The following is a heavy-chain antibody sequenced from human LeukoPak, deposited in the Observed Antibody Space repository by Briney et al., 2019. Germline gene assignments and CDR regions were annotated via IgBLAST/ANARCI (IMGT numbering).Heavy chain of an antibody. Sequence: PGGSLRLSCAASGFTFDDYAMHWVRQAPGKGLEWVSGISWNSGSIGYADSVKGRFTISRDNSKNTLYLHMNSLRVEDTATYFCARALNRHIGAFEYWGQGALVTVSS. V-gene: IGHV3-9*01. J-gene: IGHJ4*02. D-gene: IGHD4/OR15-4a*01. CDR1: GFTFDDYA. CDR3: ARALNRHIGAFEY. CDR2: ISWNSGSI.